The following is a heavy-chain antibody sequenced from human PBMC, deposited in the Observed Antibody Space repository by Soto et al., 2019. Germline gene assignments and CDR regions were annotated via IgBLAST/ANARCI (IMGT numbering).Heavy chain of an antibody. Sequence: EVQLVESGGGLVQPGGSLRLSCAASGFTVSSNYMSWVRQAPGKGLEWVSVIYSGGSTYYADSVKGRFTISRDNSKDTLYLQMNSLRAEDTVVYYCARGRRTTEGMDVWGQGTTVTVSS. J-gene: IGHJ6*02. CDR3: ARGRRTTEGMDV. V-gene: IGHV3-66*01. CDR1: GFTVSSNY. D-gene: IGHD1-7*01. CDR2: IYSGGST.